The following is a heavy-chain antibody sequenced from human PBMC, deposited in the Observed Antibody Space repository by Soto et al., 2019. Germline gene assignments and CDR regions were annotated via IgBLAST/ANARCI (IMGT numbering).Heavy chain of an antibody. CDR3: ARTVGSGSPDFDY. J-gene: IGHJ4*02. V-gene: IGHV4-31*11. D-gene: IGHD3-10*01. Sequence: QVQLQESGPGLLEPSQTLSLTCAVSGASIPGDGYYWSWIRQHPGKGLEWIGHIYYSGGTYYNLSFGSRLAISVDTSKNQFSLKLTSVTAADTAVYYCARTVGSGSPDFDYWGQGTLVTVSS. CDR2: IYYSGGT. CDR1: GASIPGDGYY.